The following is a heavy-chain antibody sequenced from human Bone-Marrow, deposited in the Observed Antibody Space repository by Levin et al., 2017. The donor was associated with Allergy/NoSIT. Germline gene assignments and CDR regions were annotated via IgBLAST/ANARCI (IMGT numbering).Heavy chain of an antibody. CDR2: IYDGGST. D-gene: IGHD2-2*01. Sequence: SQTLSLTCSVSGGSIRSSYWNWIRQSPGRGLEWIGNIYDGGSTNYNPALKSRVTISMDTSKNQFSLRLTSVTAADTAVYYCARGDVIVVPTAMWFDSWGQGSLVTVSS. CDR3: ARGDVIVVPTAMWFDS. CDR1: GGSIRSSY. V-gene: IGHV4-59*01. J-gene: IGHJ5*01.